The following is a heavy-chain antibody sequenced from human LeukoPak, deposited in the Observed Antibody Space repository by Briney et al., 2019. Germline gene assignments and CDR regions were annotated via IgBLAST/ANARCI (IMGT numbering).Heavy chain of an antibody. Sequence: ASVKVSCKASGYTFTSYYMHWVRQAPGQRLEWMGWINAGNGNTKYSQKFQGRVTIIRDTSASTVYMELSSLRSEDTAVYYCARGSIAARGYFDYWGQGTLVTVSS. J-gene: IGHJ4*02. CDR2: INAGNGNT. V-gene: IGHV1-3*01. CDR3: ARGSIAARGYFDY. CDR1: GYTFTSYY. D-gene: IGHD6-6*01.